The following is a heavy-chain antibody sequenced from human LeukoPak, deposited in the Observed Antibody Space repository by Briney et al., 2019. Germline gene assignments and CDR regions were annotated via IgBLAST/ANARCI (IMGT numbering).Heavy chain of an antibody. V-gene: IGHV3-30*18. CDR1: GFTFSSYG. D-gene: IGHD2-2*01. CDR3: AKDFTSLGYCSSTSCYGRN. J-gene: IGHJ4*02. Sequence: GRSLRPSCAASGFTFSSYGMHWVRQAPGKGLEWVAVISYDGSNKYYADSVKGRFTISRDNSKNTLYLQMNSLRAEDTAVYYCAKDFTSLGYCSSTSCYGRNWGQGTLVTVSS. CDR2: ISYDGSNK.